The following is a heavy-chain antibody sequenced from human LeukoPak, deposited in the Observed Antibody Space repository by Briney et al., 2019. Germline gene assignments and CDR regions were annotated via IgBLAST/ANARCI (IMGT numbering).Heavy chain of an antibody. CDR3: ARLGYYYDSSGSWAFDI. CDR2: IYYSGST. V-gene: IGHV4-59*08. J-gene: IGHJ3*02. Sequence: SETLSLTCTVSGGSISSYYWSWIRQPPGKGLEWIGYIYYSGSTNYNPSLKSRVTISVDTSKNRFSLKLSSVTAADTAVYYCARLGYYYDSSGSWAFDIWGQGTMVTVSS. CDR1: GGSISSYY. D-gene: IGHD3-22*01.